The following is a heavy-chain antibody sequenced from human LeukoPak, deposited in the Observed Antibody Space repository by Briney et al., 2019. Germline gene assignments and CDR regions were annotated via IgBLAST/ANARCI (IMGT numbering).Heavy chain of an antibody. J-gene: IGHJ3*02. CDR1: GFTFSNYW. CDR3: ASGRAKAAFDI. V-gene: IGHV3-30*01. CDR2: ISYDGSNK. Sequence: GGSLRLSCAASGFTFSNYWMTWVRQAPGKGLEWVAVISYDGSNKYYADSVKGRFTISRDNSKNTLYLQMNSLRAEDTAVYYCASGRAKAAFDIWGQGTMVTVSS. D-gene: IGHD1-26*01.